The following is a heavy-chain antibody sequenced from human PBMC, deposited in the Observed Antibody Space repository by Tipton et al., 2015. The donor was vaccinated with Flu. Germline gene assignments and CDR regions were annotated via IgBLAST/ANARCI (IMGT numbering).Heavy chain of an antibody. CDR2: INPNGGAT. Sequence: QLVQSGAEVKKPGASVKVSCRASGYTFIRNYVHWVRQAPGQGLEWMGIINPNGGATTYEKKFQGRITITRDTSAGTVYMELSSLRSEDTAMYYCARGNSAANTVWWFDSWGQGTLVTVPS. D-gene: IGHD2/OR15-2a*01. V-gene: IGHV1-46*01. J-gene: IGHJ5*01. CDR3: ARGNSAANTVWWFDS. CDR1: GYTFIRNY.